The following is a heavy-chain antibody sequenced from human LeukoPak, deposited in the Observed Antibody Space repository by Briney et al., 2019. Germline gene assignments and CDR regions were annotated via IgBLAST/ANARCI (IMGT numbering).Heavy chain of an antibody. CDR1: GYTFTGYY. CDR2: IDPNNGGT. V-gene: IGHV1-2*02. D-gene: IGHD2-2*01. CDR3: ARDPVRPLYQLPQLKFDY. J-gene: IGHJ4*02. Sequence: ASVKVSCKASGYTFTGYYIHWVRQAPGQGLEWMGWIDPNNGGTNYAQNFQGRVTMTGDTSTTTAYMDLTRLRSDDTAVYYCARDPVRPLYQLPQLKFDYWGQGTLVTVSS.